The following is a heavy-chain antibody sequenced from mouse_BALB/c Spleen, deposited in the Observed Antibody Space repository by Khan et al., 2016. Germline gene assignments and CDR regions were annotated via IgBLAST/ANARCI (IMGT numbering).Heavy chain of an antibody. CDR1: GYSLTNDYA. V-gene: IGHV3-2*02. D-gene: IGHD1-1*01. Sequence: EVQLQESGPGLVKPSQSLSLTCTVTGYSLTNDYAWNWIRQFPGNKLEWMGYISYSGSTSYNPSLKSRISITRDTSKNQFFLQLTSVTTEDTATYYCARDYYGSSFFDYWGQGTLVTVSA. J-gene: IGHJ3*01. CDR2: ISYSGST. CDR3: ARDYYGSSFFDY.